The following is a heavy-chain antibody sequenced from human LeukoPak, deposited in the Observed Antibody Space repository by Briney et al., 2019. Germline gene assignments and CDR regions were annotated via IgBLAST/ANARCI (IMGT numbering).Heavy chain of an antibody. Sequence: ASVKVSCKASGYTFTSYGISWVRQTPGQGLEWMGWISAYNGNTNYAQKLQGRVTMTTDTSTSTAYMELSRLRSDDTAVYYCARSLLHNWFDPWGQGTLVTVSS. J-gene: IGHJ5*02. D-gene: IGHD2-21*01. CDR1: GYTFTSYG. V-gene: IGHV1-18*01. CDR2: ISAYNGNT. CDR3: ARSLLHNWFDP.